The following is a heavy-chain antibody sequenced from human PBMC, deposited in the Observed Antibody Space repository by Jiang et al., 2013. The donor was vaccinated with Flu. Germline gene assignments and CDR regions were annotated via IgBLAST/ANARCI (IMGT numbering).Heavy chain of an antibody. CDR1: PNTFSGYY. J-gene: IGHJ6*02. V-gene: IGHV1-2*06. D-gene: IGHD2/OR15-2a*01. Sequence: SVKVSCKASPNTFSGYYIHWVRQAPGEGLEWVGRINPDSGGAHYAQKFQGRVSMTSDTSIRTVYMELGSLRSDDTAVYYCATEGMAGRPFYALGVWGQGTTVTVSS. CDR2: INPDSGGA. CDR3: ATEGMAGRPFYALGV.